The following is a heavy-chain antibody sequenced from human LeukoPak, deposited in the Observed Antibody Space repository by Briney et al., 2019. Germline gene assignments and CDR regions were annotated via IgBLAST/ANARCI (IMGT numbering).Heavy chain of an antibody. CDR1: GFSLSTYS. Sequence: GGSLRLSCAASGFSLSTYSMNWVRQAAGKGLEWVSYISIGSSTIYYANSVRGRFTISRDNAKNSLYLQMNSLRAEDTAVYYCARGGYDSSGYYFDYWGQGTLVTVSS. CDR2: ISIGSSTI. J-gene: IGHJ4*02. D-gene: IGHD3-22*01. CDR3: ARGGYDSSGYYFDY. V-gene: IGHV3-48*01.